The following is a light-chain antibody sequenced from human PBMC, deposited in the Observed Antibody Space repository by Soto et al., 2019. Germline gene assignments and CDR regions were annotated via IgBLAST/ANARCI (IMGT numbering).Light chain of an antibody. V-gene: IGKV3-11*01. CDR1: QSVSTF. J-gene: IGKJ4*01. CDR2: DAS. CDR3: PQRSSWRVT. Sequence: EIVLTQFPATLSLSPGERATLSCRASQSVSTFLAWYQQKPGQAPRLVVYDASKSATGIPARFSGSGSGTDFTLTISSLEPEDFAVYYCPQRSSWRVTFGGGTKVEMK.